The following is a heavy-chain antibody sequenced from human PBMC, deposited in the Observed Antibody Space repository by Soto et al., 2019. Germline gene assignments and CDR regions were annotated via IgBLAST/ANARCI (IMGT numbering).Heavy chain of an antibody. J-gene: IGHJ1*01. CDR1: VYNFDSYG. CDR2: ISTDTGNA. CDR3: VRGGILPGHYLSC. V-gene: IGHV1-18*01. D-gene: IGHD3-9*01. Sequence: AAVKVSCKASVYNFDSYGISWVLQAPGQGVQRMGRISTDTGNAHYSQNFQARLRMTTDTTTKIAYLQWRSLRTDDTAVSYCVRGGILPGHYLSCWGLG.